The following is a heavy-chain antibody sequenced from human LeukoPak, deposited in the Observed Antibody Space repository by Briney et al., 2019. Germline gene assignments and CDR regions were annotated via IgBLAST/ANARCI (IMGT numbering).Heavy chain of an antibody. J-gene: IGHJ4*02. Sequence: SGGSLRLSCAASAFTVYNNYMRWVRQAPGKGLGFVSLIHRVGTTSYADSVKGRFTISRDNSKNTLYLQMNSLRVEDTAVYYCANSPTLGVWGQGTLVTVSS. CDR1: AFTVYNNY. D-gene: IGHD3-16*01. CDR2: IHRVGTT. CDR3: ANSPTLGV. V-gene: IGHV3-53*05.